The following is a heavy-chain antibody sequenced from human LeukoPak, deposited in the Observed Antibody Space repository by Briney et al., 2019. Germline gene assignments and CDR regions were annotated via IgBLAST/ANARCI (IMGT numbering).Heavy chain of an antibody. CDR1: GFSVSGTH. Sequence: GGSLRLSCAASGFSVSGTHMSWVRQAPGKGLEWVSAIYTGGTTYYADSVKGRFTISRDSPKNTLFLQLNSLRAEDTAVYYCARDQATLGGGLDSWGQGTLVTVSS. CDR3: ARDQATLGGGLDS. D-gene: IGHD3-16*01. CDR2: IYTGGTT. J-gene: IGHJ4*02. V-gene: IGHV3-53*01.